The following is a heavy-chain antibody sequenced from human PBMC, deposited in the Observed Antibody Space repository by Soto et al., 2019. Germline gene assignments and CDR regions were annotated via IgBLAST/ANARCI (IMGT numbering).Heavy chain of an antibody. CDR3: AKIRWTISLQEEDAI. J-gene: IGHJ4*02. D-gene: IGHD2-15*01. V-gene: IGHV1-69*06. CDR1: GGTFGSYA. Sequence: QVQLVQSGAEVKKPGSSVKVSCKSSGGTFGSYAISWVRQAPGQGLEWMGGVIPIFGTPHYAQKLHGRGTITADIPTSTAYLELSSLKSADTAVYYCAKIRWTISLQEEDAIWGQGTLVTVSS. CDR2: VIPIFGTP.